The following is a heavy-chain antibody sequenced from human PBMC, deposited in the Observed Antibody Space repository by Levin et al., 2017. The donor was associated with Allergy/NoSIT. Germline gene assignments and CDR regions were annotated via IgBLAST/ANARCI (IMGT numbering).Heavy chain of an antibody. CDR2: LNSDGSNT. Sequence: SGGSLRLSCAASGFTFSSYWMHWVRQAPGKGLVWVSRLNSDGSNTFYADSVKGRFTISRDNAKNTLYLQMNSLRAEDTALYYCARDTVKGFDYWGQGALVTVSS. J-gene: IGHJ4*02. CDR3: ARDTVKGFDY. D-gene: IGHD4-17*01. V-gene: IGHV3-74*01. CDR1: GFTFSSYW.